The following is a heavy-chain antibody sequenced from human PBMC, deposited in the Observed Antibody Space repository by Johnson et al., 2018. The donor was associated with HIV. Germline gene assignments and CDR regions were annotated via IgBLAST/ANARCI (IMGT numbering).Heavy chain of an antibody. J-gene: IGHJ3*02. CDR1: GFTFSNYA. D-gene: IGHD3-22*01. V-gene: IGHV3-33*08. Sequence: QVQLVESGGGVVRPGRSLRLSCAASGFTFSNYAMHWVRQAQGKGLEGVAVIWYDGSNNYYADSVKGRFTISKDNSRNTLFLHMNSLRVEDTALYYCARVRTGDSSGYHDAFDIWGQGTMVIVSS. CDR3: ARVRTGDSSGYHDAFDI. CDR2: IWYDGSNN.